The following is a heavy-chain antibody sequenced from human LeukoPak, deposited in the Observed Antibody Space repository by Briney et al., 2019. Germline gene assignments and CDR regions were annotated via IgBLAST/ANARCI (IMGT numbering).Heavy chain of an antibody. CDR3: AKRCSSTSCPIDY. J-gene: IGHJ4*02. CDR2: ISGSGGST. Sequence: GGSLRLSCSASGFTFSSYAMSWVRQAPGKGLEWVSAISGSGGSTYYADSVKGRFTISRDNSKNTLYLQMNSLRAEDTAVYYCAKRCSSTSCPIDYWGQGTLVTVSS. CDR1: GFTFSSYA. V-gene: IGHV3-23*01. D-gene: IGHD2-2*01.